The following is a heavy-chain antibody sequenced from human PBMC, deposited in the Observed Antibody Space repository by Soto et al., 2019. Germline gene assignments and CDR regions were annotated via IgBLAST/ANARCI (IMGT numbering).Heavy chain of an antibody. CDR1: GFTFSSYG. J-gene: IGHJ4*02. D-gene: IGHD5-12*01. V-gene: IGHV3-30*18. Sequence: QVQLVESGGGVVQPGRSLRLSCAASGFTFSSYGMHWVRQAPGKGLEWVAVISYDGSNKYYADSVKGRFTISGDNSNNRLSLQMNSLRAEDTAVYYCAKDLSRGYDSGYFDSWGQGTLVTVSS. CDR3: AKDLSRGYDSGYFDS. CDR2: ISYDGSNK.